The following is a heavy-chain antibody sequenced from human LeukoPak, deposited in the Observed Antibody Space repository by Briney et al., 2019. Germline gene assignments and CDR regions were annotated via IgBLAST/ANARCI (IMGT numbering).Heavy chain of an antibody. D-gene: IGHD1/OR15-1a*01. J-gene: IGHJ6*02. V-gene: IGHV3-7*03. CDR1: GFTFSSSA. CDR2: VNKDGSEK. CDR3: ARNNDMDV. Sequence: GGSLRLSCAASGFTFSSSAMSWVRQVPGKGPEWVANVNKDGSEKYYVDSVKGRFTISRDTAKNSLYPQMNNLRAEDTALYYCARNNDMDVWGQGTTVIVSS.